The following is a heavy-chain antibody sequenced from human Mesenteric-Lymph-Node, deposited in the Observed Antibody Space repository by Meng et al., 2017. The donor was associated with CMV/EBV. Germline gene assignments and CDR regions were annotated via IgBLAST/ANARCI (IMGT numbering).Heavy chain of an antibody. CDR3: AKPYSGYLHYDY. CDR2: VGYDGSIS. J-gene: IGHJ4*02. D-gene: IGHD5-12*01. CDR1: GFTFTGYG. V-gene: IGHV3-30*02. Sequence: GESLKISCAASGFTFTGYGMHWVRQAPGKGLEWMSFVGYDGSISYYAESVKGRFTISRDNSKNTLYLQMNSLRAEDTAVYYCAKPYSGYLHYDYWGQGTLVTVSS.